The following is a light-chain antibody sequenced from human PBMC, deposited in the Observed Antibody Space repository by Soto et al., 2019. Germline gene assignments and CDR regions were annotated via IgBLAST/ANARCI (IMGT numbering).Light chain of an antibody. J-gene: IGKJ4*01. CDR1: QALSNY. CDR3: QQRSRNPLT. V-gene: IGKV1-9*01. CDR2: SAS. Sequence: IQLTHAPSVLCASVGDKVTITCRASQALSNYLAWYQQKPGKAPDLLIYSASTLQSGVPSRFSGSGSETEFSLTIRALQPEDFATYYCQQRSRNPLTFGGGTKVDI.